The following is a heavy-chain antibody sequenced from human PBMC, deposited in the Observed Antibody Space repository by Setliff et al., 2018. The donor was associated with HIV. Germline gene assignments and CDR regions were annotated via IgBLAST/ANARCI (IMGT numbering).Heavy chain of an antibody. CDR1: GFTFSSYA. J-gene: IGHJ4*02. D-gene: IGHD1-26*01. V-gene: IGHV3-30*01. CDR2: ISYDGSNK. CDR3: AKREAGAKPFDY. Sequence: GGSLRLSCAASGFTFSSYAMHWVRQAPGKGLEWVAVISYDGSNKYYADSVKGRFTISRDNSKNTLYLQMNSLRAEDTAVYYCAKREAGAKPFDYWGRGTLVTVSS.